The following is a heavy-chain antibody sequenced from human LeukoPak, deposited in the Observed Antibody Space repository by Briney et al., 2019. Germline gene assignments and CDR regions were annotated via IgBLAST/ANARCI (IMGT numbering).Heavy chain of an antibody. Sequence: GGSLGPSCAASGFTFSSYSMNWVRQAPGKGLEWVSSISSSSSYIYYADSVKGRFTISRDNAKNSLYLQMNSLRAEDTAVYYCARDEDYGDYVNYWGQGTLVTVSS. CDR1: GFTFSSYS. J-gene: IGHJ4*02. V-gene: IGHV3-21*01. CDR2: ISSSSSYI. CDR3: ARDEDYGDYVNY. D-gene: IGHD4-17*01.